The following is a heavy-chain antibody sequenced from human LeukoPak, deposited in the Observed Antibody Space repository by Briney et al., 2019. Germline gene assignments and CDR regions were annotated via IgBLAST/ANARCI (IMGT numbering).Heavy chain of an antibody. CDR3: TRDSRLEYCSSTSCSRAYYLDL. V-gene: IGHV3-30*04. J-gene: IGHJ4*02. Sequence: GGSLRLSCAASGFTFSSHAMHWVRQTPGKGLEWVAVISHDGSNKYNADSVKGRFTISRDNSMSTLYLQMNSLRAEDTAVYYCTRDSRLEYCSSTSCSRAYYLDLWGQGTLVTVSS. CDR1: GFTFSSHA. CDR2: ISHDGSNK. D-gene: IGHD2-2*01.